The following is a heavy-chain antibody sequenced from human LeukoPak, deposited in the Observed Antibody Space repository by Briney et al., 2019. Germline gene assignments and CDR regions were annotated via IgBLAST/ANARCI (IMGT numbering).Heavy chain of an antibody. V-gene: IGHV6-1*01. CDR3: ARGEGRGGSVAGLTLDY. D-gene: IGHD6-19*01. CDR1: GDSLSSNSAA. Sequence: SQTLSLTCAISGDSLSSNSAAWHWIRQSPSRGLEWLGRTYYRSKWYNDYAVSVKSRITINPDTSKNQFSLQLNSVTPEDTAVYYCARGEGRGGSVAGLTLDYWGQGTLVTVSS. J-gene: IGHJ4*02. CDR2: TYYRSKWYN.